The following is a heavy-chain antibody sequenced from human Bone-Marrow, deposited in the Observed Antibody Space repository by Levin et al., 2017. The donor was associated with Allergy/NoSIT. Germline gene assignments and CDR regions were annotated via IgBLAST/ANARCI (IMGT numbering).Heavy chain of an antibody. J-gene: IGHJ4*02. D-gene: IGHD4-17*01. CDR3: AGSKGSAYDYGDYLDS. V-gene: IGHV3-53*01. CDR2: IYSGGTT. CDR1: EFTVSSNY. Sequence: PGGSLRLSCAASEFTVSSNYMTWVRQAPGKGLEWVSVIYSGGTTHYADSVKGRFTISRDNSKNTLYLQMNSLRAEDTAVYYCAGSKGSAYDYGDYLDSWGQGTLVTVSS.